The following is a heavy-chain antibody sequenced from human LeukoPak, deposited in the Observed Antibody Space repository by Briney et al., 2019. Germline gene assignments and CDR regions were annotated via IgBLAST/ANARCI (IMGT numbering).Heavy chain of an antibody. CDR2: IYYSGST. CDR3: ARGRWVEGKQQPFYYYYYMDV. D-gene: IGHD6-13*01. Sequence: SETLSLTCTVSGGSISSYYWSWIRQPPGKGLEWIGYIYYSGSTNYNPSLKSRVTISVDTSKNQFSLKLSSVTAADTAVYYCARGRWVEGKQQPFYYYYYMDVWGKGTTVTVSS. J-gene: IGHJ6*03. CDR1: GGSISSYY. V-gene: IGHV4-59*12.